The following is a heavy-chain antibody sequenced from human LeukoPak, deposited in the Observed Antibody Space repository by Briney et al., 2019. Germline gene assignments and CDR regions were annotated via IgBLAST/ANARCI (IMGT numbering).Heavy chain of an antibody. CDR2: MTSDGSHK. Sequence: GGSLRLSCAASGFTFISYDIHWVRQAPGKGLEWVAVMTSDGSHKIYTDSVRGRFTISRDNSKNTLYLEMNSLRVDDTAIYYCARDPRSAAPDYFDSWGQGTLVTVSS. CDR1: GFTFISYD. CDR3: ARDPRSAAPDYFDS. J-gene: IGHJ4*02. D-gene: IGHD6-13*01. V-gene: IGHV3-30-3*01.